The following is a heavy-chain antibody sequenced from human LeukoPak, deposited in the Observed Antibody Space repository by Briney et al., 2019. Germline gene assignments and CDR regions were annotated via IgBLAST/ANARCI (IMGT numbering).Heavy chain of an antibody. Sequence: PSETLSLTCTVSGGSLSRYHWSWIRQPPGKGLEWIGNIYYSGSTNHNPSLKSRVTISIDTSENQFSLKLSSVTAADTAVYYCARLYCSGGDCYFNWFDPWGQGTLVTVSS. V-gene: IGHV4-59*08. J-gene: IGHJ5*02. D-gene: IGHD2-15*01. CDR2: IYYSGST. CDR3: ARLYCSGGDCYFNWFDP. CDR1: GGSLSRYH.